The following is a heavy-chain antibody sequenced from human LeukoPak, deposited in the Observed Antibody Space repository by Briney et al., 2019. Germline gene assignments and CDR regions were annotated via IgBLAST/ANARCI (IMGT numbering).Heavy chain of an antibody. D-gene: IGHD3-16*01. V-gene: IGHV3-48*03. CDR1: GFTFINHE. J-gene: IGHJ4*02. Sequence: GGSLRLSCAASGFTFINHEMNWVRQAPGKGLEWVSHISSSSTNLYYADSVKGRFTISRDNAKNTVFLQMNSLRAEDTAVYYCARGRLGGYFFDYWGQGTLVTVSS. CDR2: ISSSSTNL. CDR3: ARGRLGGYFFDY.